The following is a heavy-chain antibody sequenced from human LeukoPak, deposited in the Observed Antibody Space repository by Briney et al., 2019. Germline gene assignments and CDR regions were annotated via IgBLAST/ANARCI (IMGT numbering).Heavy chain of an antibody. CDR3: ARDIRKRGYYDFWSGYYKGSPIYYGMDV. CDR1: GFTFETFW. Sequence: GGSLRLSCVASGFTFETFWMSWIRQAPGKGLEWVANINQDETEKYFVDAVKGRFTISRDNAQNSVYLQMSSLRAEDTAIYYCARDIRKRGYYDFWSGYYKGSPIYYGMDVWGQGTAVTVSS. V-gene: IGHV3-7*03. J-gene: IGHJ6*02. CDR2: INQDETEK. D-gene: IGHD3-3*01.